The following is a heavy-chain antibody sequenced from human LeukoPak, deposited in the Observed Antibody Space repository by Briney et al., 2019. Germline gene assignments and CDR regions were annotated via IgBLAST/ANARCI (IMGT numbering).Heavy chain of an antibody. V-gene: IGHV4-4*07. Sequence: PSETLSLTCTVSGDSITSYYWSWIRQSAEKGLEWIGRIYTTGTTNFNPSLKGRVTVSVDTSKNQFFLKLRSVTAADTAVYYCARDVGASNFDSWGQGVQVTVSS. CDR2: IYTTGTT. CDR1: GDSITSYY. CDR3: ARDVGASNFDS. J-gene: IGHJ4*02. D-gene: IGHD1-26*01.